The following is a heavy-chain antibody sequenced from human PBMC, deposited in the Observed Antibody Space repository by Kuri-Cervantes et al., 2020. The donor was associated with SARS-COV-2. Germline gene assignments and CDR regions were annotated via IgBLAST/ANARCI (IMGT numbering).Heavy chain of an antibody. CDR3: AREEITRDAFDI. Sequence: GGSLRLSCAASGFTFSSYAMHWVRQAPGKGLGWVAVISYDGSNKYYADSVKGRFTISRDNSKNTLYLQMNSLRAEDTAVYYCAREEITRDAFDIWGQGTMVTVSS. CDR2: ISYDGSNK. D-gene: IGHD5-24*01. CDR1: GFTFSSYA. V-gene: IGHV3-30-3*01. J-gene: IGHJ3*02.